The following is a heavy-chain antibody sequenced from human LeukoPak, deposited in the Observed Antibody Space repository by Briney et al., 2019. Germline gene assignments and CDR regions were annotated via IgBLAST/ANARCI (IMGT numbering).Heavy chain of an antibody. D-gene: IGHD3-22*01. J-gene: IGHJ4*02. CDR3: ARDPDGHYDSSGYYWNY. Sequence: ASVKVSCKASGYTFTSYGISWVRQAPGQGLEWMGWISAYNGNTNYAQKLQGRVTMTTDTSTSTAYKELRSLRSDDTAVYYCARDPDGHYDSSGYYWNYWGQGTLVTVSS. CDR2: ISAYNGNT. CDR1: GYTFTSYG. V-gene: IGHV1-18*01.